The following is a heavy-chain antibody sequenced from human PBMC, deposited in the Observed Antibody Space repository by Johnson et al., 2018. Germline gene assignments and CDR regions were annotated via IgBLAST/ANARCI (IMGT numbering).Heavy chain of an antibody. J-gene: IGHJ6*03. CDR3: ARDPYFDTGYYYHYMDV. V-gene: IGHV3-30*04. CDR1: GFTFSRYA. Sequence: QVQLVQSGGGVVQPGRSLRLPCAASGFTFSRYALHWVRQAPGKGLEWVAVISYDGRNKYYADSVKGRLTISRDNSKNTLYLQMNSLRAEDTAVYFCARDPYFDTGYYYHYMDVWGKGTTVTVSS. CDR2: ISYDGRNK. D-gene: IGHD3-22*01.